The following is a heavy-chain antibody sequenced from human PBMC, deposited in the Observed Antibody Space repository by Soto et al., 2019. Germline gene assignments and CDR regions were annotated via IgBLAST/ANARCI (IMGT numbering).Heavy chain of an antibody. D-gene: IGHD3-3*01. CDR2: IYYSGST. V-gene: IGHV4-59*01. CDR3: ARGYDFWSGYYLIDY. Sequence: SETLSLTCTVSGGSISSYYWSWIRQPPGKGLEWIGYIYYSGSTNYNPSLKSRVTISVDTSKNQFSLKLSSVTAADTAVYYCARGYDFWSGYYLIDYWGQGTLVTVSS. CDR1: GGSISSYY. J-gene: IGHJ4*02.